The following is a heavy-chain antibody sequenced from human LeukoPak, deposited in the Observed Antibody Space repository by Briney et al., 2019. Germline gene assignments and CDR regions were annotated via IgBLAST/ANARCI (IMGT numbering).Heavy chain of an antibody. CDR2: IIPIFGTA. CDR3: ARALPVGAGDY. CDR1: GGTFSSYA. D-gene: IGHD1-26*01. V-gene: IGHV1-69*05. J-gene: IGHJ4*02. Sequence: ASVKDSCKASGGTFSSYAVSWVRLAPGQGLEWMGGIIPIFGTANYAQKFQGRVTITTDESTSTAYMEVRSLRSDDTAVYYCARALPVGAGDYWGQGTLVTVSS.